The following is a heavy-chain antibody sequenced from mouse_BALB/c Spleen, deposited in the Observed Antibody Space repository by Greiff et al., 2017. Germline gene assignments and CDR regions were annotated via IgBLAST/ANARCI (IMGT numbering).Heavy chain of an antibody. J-gene: IGHJ3*01. D-gene: IGHD1-2*01. Sequence: EVKLVESGGGLVQPGGSLRLSCATSGFTFTDYYMSWVRQPPGKALEWLGFIRNKANGYTTEYSASVKGRFTISRDNSQSILYLQMNTLRAEDSATYYCARDSLLRPFAYWGQGTLVTVSA. CDR3: ARDSLLRPFAY. CDR2: IRNKANGYTT. V-gene: IGHV7-3*02. CDR1: GFTFTDYY.